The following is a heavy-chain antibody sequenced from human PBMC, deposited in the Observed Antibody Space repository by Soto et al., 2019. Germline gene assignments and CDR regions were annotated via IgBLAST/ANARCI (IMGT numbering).Heavy chain of an antibody. CDR3: ATPVATIGYYYYYIDV. CDR2: ISYDGSNK. J-gene: IGHJ6*03. CDR1: GFTFSSYG. D-gene: IGHD5-12*01. Sequence: GGSLRLSCAASGFTFSSYGMHWVRQAPGKGLEWVAVISYDGSNKYYADSVKGRFTISRDNSKNTLYLQMNSLRAEDTAVYYCATPVATIGYYYYYIDVWGKGTTVTVSS. V-gene: IGHV3-30*03.